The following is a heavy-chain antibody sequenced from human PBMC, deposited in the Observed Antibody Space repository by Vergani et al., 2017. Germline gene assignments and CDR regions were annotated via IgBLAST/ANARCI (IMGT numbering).Heavy chain of an antibody. V-gene: IGHV3-23*04. CDR1: GFTFSSYA. D-gene: IGHD1-26*01. CDR2: ISGRGGST. CDR3: AIGGSYFFYFQH. J-gene: IGHJ1*01. Sequence: VQLVESGGGVVQPGRSLRLSCAASGFTFSSYAMSWVRQAPGKGLEWVSVISGRGGSTYYADSVKGRFTISRDNSRDTLYLQMNSLRAEDTAVYYCAIGGSYFFYFQHWGQGTLVTVSS.